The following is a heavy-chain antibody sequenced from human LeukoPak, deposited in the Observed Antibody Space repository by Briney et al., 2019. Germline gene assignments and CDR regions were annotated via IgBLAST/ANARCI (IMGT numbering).Heavy chain of an antibody. D-gene: IGHD2-2*03. CDR3: ASLPLDIVVVPAAMEYYYYGMDV. V-gene: IGHV1-69*13. CDR1: GGTLSSYA. Sequence: SVKVSCKASGGTLSSYAISWVRQAPGQGLEWMGGIIPIFGAANYAQKFQGRVTITADESTSTAYMELSSLRSEDTAVYYCASLPLDIVVVPAAMEYYYYGMDVWGQGTTVTVSS. CDR2: IIPIFGAA. J-gene: IGHJ6*02.